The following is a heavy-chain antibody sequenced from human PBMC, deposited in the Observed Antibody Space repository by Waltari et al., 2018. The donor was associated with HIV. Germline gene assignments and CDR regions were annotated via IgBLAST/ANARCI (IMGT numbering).Heavy chain of an antibody. CDR2: IYGGGST. CDR1: GFTVSSNY. V-gene: IGHV3-66*01. Sequence: EVQLVESGGGLVQPGGSLRLSCASSGFTVSSNYMSWVRQAPGKGLGCVSVIYGGGSTYYADSVKGRFTISRDKSKNTLVLQMSSLRAEDTAVYYCARDNGGGYSAYWGQGALVTVSS. J-gene: IGHJ4*02. D-gene: IGHD2-15*01. CDR3: ARDNGGGYSAY.